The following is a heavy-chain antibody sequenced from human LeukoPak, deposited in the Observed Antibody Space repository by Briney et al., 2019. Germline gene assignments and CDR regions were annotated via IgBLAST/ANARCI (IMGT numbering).Heavy chain of an antibody. CDR2: ISVVCDT. Sequence: GGSLRLSCAASGFSVRKIYMSWVRQAAGKGLDWASLISVVCDTYYADSVKGLFPISRDNTDNTLYLQMNSLRVEGTAVYYCARVKTETFGWYQFDYWGQGTLVTVSS. CDR3: ARVKTETFGWYQFDY. D-gene: IGHD6-19*01. CDR1: GFSVRKIY. V-gene: IGHV3-53*05. J-gene: IGHJ4*02.